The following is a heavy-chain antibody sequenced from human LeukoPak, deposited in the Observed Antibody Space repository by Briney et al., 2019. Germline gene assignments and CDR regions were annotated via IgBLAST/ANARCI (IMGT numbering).Heavy chain of an antibody. V-gene: IGHV1-18*04. Sequence: GASVKVSCKASGYTLTTYGISWVRQAPGQGLEWVGWISTYSGKTNYAQKVQGRVAMTTDTSMSTAYMELRSLRSDDTAVYYCARLKGGYWGQGTLVTVSS. CDR2: ISTYSGKT. J-gene: IGHJ4*02. CDR1: GYTLTTYG. CDR3: ARLKGGY.